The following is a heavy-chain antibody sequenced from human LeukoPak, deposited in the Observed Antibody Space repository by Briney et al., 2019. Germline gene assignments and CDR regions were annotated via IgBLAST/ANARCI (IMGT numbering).Heavy chain of an antibody. J-gene: IGHJ3*02. Sequence: ASVKASCKASGYTFTSYYMHWVRQAPGQGLEWMGIINPSGGSTSYAQKFQGRVTMTRDTSTSTVYMELGSLRSEDTAVYYCARVVVGDIAAFDIWGQGTMVTVSS. CDR2: INPSGGST. V-gene: IGHV1-46*01. CDR1: GYTFTSYY. CDR3: ARVVVGDIAAFDI. D-gene: IGHD4-17*01.